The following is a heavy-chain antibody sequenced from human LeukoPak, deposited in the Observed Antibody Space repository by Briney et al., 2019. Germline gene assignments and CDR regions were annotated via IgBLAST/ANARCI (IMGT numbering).Heavy chain of an antibody. CDR3: ARGYLAYYDSSGYVPYYFDY. CDR2: INHSGST. V-gene: IGHV4-34*01. J-gene: IGHJ4*02. D-gene: IGHD3-22*01. Sequence: SETLSLTCSVYGGSFSGYYWSWIPQPPGKGRERSGEINHSGSTNYNLSLKSRVTISVDTSKNQFSLKLSSVTAADTAVYYCARGYLAYYDSSGYVPYYFDYWGQGTLVTVSS. CDR1: GGSFSGYY.